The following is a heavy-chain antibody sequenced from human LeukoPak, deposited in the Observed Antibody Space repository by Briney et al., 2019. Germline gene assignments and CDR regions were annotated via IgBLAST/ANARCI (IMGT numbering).Heavy chain of an antibody. CDR1: GFTFGNYA. Sequence: GGSLRLSCEVSGFTFGNYAMSWVRQAPGKGLEWISGISASGHYTYTADSLKGRSTISRDNSKNTLYLQMNSLRAEDTALYYCAKDGSWGDYYFYFYIDVWGKGTTVTVSS. CDR2: ISASGHYT. J-gene: IGHJ6*03. V-gene: IGHV3-23*01. CDR3: AKDGSWGDYYFYFYIDV. D-gene: IGHD3-16*01.